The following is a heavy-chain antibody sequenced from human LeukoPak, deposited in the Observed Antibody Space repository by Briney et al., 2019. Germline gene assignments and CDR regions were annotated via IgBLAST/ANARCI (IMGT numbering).Heavy chain of an antibody. V-gene: IGHV3-30-3*01. CDR3: AREGTLVVAASGYYYYMDV. CDR1: GFTFSSYA. J-gene: IGHJ6*03. D-gene: IGHD2-15*01. CDR2: ISYDGSNK. Sequence: GGSLRLSCAASGFTFSSYAMHWVRQAPGKGLEWVAVISYDGSNKYYADSVKGRFTISRDNSKNTLYLQMNSLRAEDTAVYYCAREGTLVVAASGYYYYMDVWGKGTTVTVSS.